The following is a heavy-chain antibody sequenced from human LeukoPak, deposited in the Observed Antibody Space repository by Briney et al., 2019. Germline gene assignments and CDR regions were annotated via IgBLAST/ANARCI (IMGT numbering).Heavy chain of an antibody. J-gene: IGHJ5*02. D-gene: IGHD6-6*01. CDR2: VSGTGGRT. V-gene: IGHV3-23*01. Sequence: GGSLRLSCAASGFTFSSYSMNWVRQAPGKGLEWVSVVSGTGGRTYYADSVKGRFTISRDNSKNTLYLQMNSLRAEDTALYYCVKASSSSPQYNWFDAWGQGTLVTVSS. CDR3: VKASSSSPQYNWFDA. CDR1: GFTFSSYS.